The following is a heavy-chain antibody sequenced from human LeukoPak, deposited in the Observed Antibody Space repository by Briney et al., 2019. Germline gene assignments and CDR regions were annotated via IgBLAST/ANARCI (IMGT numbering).Heavy chain of an antibody. D-gene: IGHD6-19*01. J-gene: IGHJ6*02. Sequence: EGSLRLSCAASGFTFSSYSMNWVRQAPGKGLEWVSSISPSSRYIYYEDSVKGRFTISRDNAKNSLYLQMNSLRAEDTAVYYCARDGSGRERGSGWYSAMDVWGQGTTVTVSS. CDR1: GFTFSSYS. CDR3: ARDGSGRERGSGWYSAMDV. V-gene: IGHV3-21*01. CDR2: ISPSSRYI.